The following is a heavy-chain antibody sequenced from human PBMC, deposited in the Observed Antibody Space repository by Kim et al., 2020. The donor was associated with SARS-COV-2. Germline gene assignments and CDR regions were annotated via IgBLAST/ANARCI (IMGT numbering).Heavy chain of an antibody. Sequence: SRVTISVDTSKNQFSLKLSSVTAADTAVYYCARTPVVVVVAAVGIGWFDPWGQGTLVTVSS. V-gene: IGHV4-34*01. CDR3: ARTPVVVVVAAVGIGWFDP. J-gene: IGHJ5*02. D-gene: IGHD2-15*01.